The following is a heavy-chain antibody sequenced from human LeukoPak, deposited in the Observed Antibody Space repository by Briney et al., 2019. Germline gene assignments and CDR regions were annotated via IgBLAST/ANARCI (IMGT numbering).Heavy chain of an antibody. CDR1: GFTFSSYN. Sequence: GGSLRLSCAASGFTFSSYNMNWVRQAPGKGLEWVSSISDYSSYIYYADSVKGRFTISRDNAKNSLFLQMNSLRAEDTAVYYRARDPQSNYYYGMDVWGQGTTVTVSS. CDR2: ISDYSSYI. V-gene: IGHV3-21*01. CDR3: ARDPQSNYYYGMDV. D-gene: IGHD6-6*01. J-gene: IGHJ6*02.